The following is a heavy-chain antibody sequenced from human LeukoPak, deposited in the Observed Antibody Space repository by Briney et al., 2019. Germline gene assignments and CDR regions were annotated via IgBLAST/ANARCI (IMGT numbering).Heavy chain of an antibody. CDR1: GFTVSSNY. CDR2: MNWNGGAT. J-gene: IGHJ3*02. Sequence: GGSLRLSCAASGFTVSSNYMSWVRHVPGKGLEWVSSMNWNGGATGHADSVKGRFAISRDNAKNSLYLQMKSLRVEDSALYYCARELGSCTSTGCRRAFDIWGQGTMVTVAS. V-gene: IGHV3-20*04. CDR3: ARELGSCTSTGCRRAFDI. D-gene: IGHD2-2*01.